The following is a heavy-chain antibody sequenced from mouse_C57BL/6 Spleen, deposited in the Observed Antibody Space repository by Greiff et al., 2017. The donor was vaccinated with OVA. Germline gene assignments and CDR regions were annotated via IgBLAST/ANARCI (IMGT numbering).Heavy chain of an antibody. D-gene: IGHD1-1*01. V-gene: IGHV1-19*01. CDR3: AEATVVADYVDY. J-gene: IGHJ2*01. CDR2: INPYNGGT. CDR1: GYTFTDYY. Sequence: EVQLQQSGPVLVKPGASVKMSCKASGYTFTDYYMNWVKQSHGKSLEWIGVINPYNGGTSYNQKFKGKATLTVDKSSSTAYMELNSLTSEDSAVYYCAEATVVADYVDYWGQGTTLTVSS.